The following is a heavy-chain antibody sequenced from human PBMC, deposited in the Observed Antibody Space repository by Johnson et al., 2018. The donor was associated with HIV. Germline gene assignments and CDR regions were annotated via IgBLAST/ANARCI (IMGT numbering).Heavy chain of an antibody. Sequence: QVQLVESGGGVVRPGGSLRLSCAASGFTFSSNYMHWVRQAPGKGLEWVAFIRYDGSNKYYADSVKGRFTISRDNAKNSLYLQMNSLRAEDTAVYFCAKVRSGYTEIDAFDIWGQGTMVTVSS. D-gene: IGHD3-22*01. CDR2: IRYDGSNK. V-gene: IGHV3-30*02. CDR3: AKVRSGYTEIDAFDI. CDR1: GFTFSSNY. J-gene: IGHJ3*02.